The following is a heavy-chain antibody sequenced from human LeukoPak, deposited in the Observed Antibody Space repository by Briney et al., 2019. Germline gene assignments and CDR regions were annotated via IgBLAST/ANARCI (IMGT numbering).Heavy chain of an antibody. D-gene: IGHD2-15*01. J-gene: IGHJ6*03. V-gene: IGHV1-69*06. CDR3: ARGGPPYCSGGSCYYYYYMDV. CDR1: GGTFSSYA. CDR2: IIPIFGTA. Sequence: GASVKVSCKASGGTFSSYAISWVRQAPGQGLEWMGGIIPIFGTANYAQKFQGRVTITADKSTSTAYMELSSLRSEDTAVYYCARGGPPYCSGGSCYYYYYMDVWGKGTTVTISS.